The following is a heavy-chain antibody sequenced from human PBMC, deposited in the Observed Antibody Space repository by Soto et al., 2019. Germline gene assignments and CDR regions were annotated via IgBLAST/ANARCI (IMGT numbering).Heavy chain of an antibody. CDR3: VRDYGGDSGRVYDGFVL. V-gene: IGHV3-74*01. CDR2: ISIDGSNI. Sequence: EVQLVESGGGLVQPGGCLRLSCAASGFTLSDYWMHWVRQSPGGGLVWVSRISIDGSNIAYADNVRGRFTTSRDNAKNTLYLQLNSLRGEDTATYYCVRDYGGDSGRVYDGFVLWGQGTMVTVSS. CDR1: GFTLSDYW. J-gene: IGHJ3*01. D-gene: IGHD4-17*01.